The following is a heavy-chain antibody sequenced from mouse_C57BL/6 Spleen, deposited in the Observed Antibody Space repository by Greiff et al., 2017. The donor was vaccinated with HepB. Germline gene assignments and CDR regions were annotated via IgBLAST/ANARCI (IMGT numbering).Heavy chain of an antibody. CDR3: ARSGYYYGSSSYYFDY. J-gene: IGHJ2*01. CDR1: GYAFSSSW. Sequence: QVQLKQSGPELVKPGASVKISCKASGYAFSSSWMNWVKQRPGKGLEWIGRIYPGDGDTNYNGKFKGKATLTADKSSSTAYMQLSSLTSEDSAVYFCARSGYYYGSSSYYFDYWGQGTTLTVSS. V-gene: IGHV1-82*01. D-gene: IGHD1-1*01. CDR2: IYPGDGDT.